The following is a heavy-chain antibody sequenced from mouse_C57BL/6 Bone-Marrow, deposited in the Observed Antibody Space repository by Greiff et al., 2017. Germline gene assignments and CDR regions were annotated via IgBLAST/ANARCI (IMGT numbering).Heavy chain of an antibody. V-gene: IGHV5-9-1*02. CDR1: GFTFSSYA. CDR3: TRVLSITTDFDY. D-gene: IGHD1-1*01. Sequence: EVQRVESGEGLVKPGGSLKLSCAASGFTFSSYAMSWVRQTPGKRLEWVAYISSGGDYTYYADTVKGRFTISRDNARNTLYLQMSSLKSEDTAMYYCTRVLSITTDFDYWGQGTTLTVSS. CDR2: ISSGGDYT. J-gene: IGHJ2*01.